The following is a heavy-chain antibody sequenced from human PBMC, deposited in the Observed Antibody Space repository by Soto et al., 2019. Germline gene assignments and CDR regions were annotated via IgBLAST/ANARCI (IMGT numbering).Heavy chain of an antibody. D-gene: IGHD3-16*01. J-gene: IGHJ4*02. CDR1: GVSISTYY. CDR3: ARDVGPDY. CDR2: IYYSGST. Sequence: QVQLQESGPGLVKPSETLSLTCTVSGVSISTYYWSWIRQPPGKGLEWIGYIYYSGSTNYNPSLKSRVNISVDTSKNQFSLKLSSVTAADTAVYYCARDVGPDYWGQGTLVTVSS. V-gene: IGHV4-59*01.